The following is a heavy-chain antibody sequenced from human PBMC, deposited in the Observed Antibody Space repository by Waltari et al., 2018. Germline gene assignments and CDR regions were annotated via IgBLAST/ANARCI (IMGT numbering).Heavy chain of an antibody. CDR1: GGSFSGYS. V-gene: IGHV4-34*01. CDR3: ARRSRRWGGDY. Sequence: QVQLQQWGAGLLKPSETLSLTCAVYGGSFSGYSWSWIRQPPGKGLEWIGEINHSGSTNYNPSLKSRVTISVDTSKNQFSLKLSSVTAADTAVYYCARRSRRWGGDYWGQGTLVTVSS. CDR2: INHSGST. J-gene: IGHJ4*02. D-gene: IGHD7-27*01.